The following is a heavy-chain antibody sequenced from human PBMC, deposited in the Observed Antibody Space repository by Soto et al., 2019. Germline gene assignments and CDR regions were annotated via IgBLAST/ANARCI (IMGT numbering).Heavy chain of an antibody. V-gene: IGHV1-18*01. CDR1: GYTFTSYG. CDR3: ARDRVTDINYEFWSGYPTFDY. J-gene: IGHJ4*02. D-gene: IGHD3-3*01. CDR2: ISAYNGNT. Sequence: QVQLVQSGAEVKKPGVSVKVSCKASGYTFTSYGISWVRQAPGQGLEWMGWISAYNGNTNYAQKLQGRVTMTTDTSTSTAYMELRRLRSDDTAVYYCARDRVTDINYEFWSGYPTFDYWGQGTLVTVSS.